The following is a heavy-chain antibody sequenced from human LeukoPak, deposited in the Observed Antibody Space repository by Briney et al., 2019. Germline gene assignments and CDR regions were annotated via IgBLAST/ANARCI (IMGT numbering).Heavy chain of an antibody. J-gene: IGHJ6*02. D-gene: IGHD2-8*01. CDR2: INSDGSST. CDR1: GFTFSSYW. Sequence: GGSLRLSCAASGFTFSSYWMHWVRQAPGKGLVWVSRINSDGSSTSYADSVKGRFTISRDNAKNTLYLQMNSLRAEDTAVYYCARGNGGPKPYYYYGMDVWGQGTTVTVSS. CDR3: ARGNGGPKPYYYYGMDV. V-gene: IGHV3-74*01.